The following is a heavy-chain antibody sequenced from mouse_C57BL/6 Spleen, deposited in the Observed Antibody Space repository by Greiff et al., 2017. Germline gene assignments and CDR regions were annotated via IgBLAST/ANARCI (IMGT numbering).Heavy chain of an antibody. CDR3: ARGGLGGWFAY. Sequence: EVQLQESGPGLVKPSQSLSLTCSVTGYSITSGYYWNWIRQFPGNKLEWMGYISYDGSNNYNPSLKNRISITRDTSKNQFFLKLNSVTTEDTATYYCARGGLGGWFAYWGQGTLVTVSA. CDR2: ISYDGSN. V-gene: IGHV3-6*01. CDR1: GYSITSGYY. J-gene: IGHJ3*01.